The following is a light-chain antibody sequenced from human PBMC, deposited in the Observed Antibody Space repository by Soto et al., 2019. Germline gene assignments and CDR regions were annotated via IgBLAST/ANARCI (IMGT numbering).Light chain of an antibody. CDR1: SSDVGGYNY. J-gene: IGLJ1*01. V-gene: IGLV2-14*01. CDR3: SSYTSSTFYV. Sequence: QSALTQPASVSGSPGQSITISCTGTSSDVGGYNYVSWYQQHPGQAPKLMIYEVSNRPSGVSNRSSGSKSGNTASLTISGLQAEDEADYYCSSYTSSTFYVFGTGTKVTVL. CDR2: EVS.